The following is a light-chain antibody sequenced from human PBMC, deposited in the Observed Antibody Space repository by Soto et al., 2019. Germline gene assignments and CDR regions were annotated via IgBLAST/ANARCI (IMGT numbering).Light chain of an antibody. CDR1: QRISTS. V-gene: IGKV1-39*01. Sequence: DLQMTPSPSSLSAAVGDRVAITCRASQRISTSLNWYQQRPGKSPELLIYGASDLQSGAPSRFSGLGSGTDFTLIISNLQPEDFATYYCQQSYSMPLTFGGGTKVEIK. CDR3: QQSYSMPLT. J-gene: IGKJ4*01. CDR2: GAS.